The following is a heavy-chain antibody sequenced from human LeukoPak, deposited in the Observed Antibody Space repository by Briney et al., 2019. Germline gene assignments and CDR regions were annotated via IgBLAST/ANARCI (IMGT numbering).Heavy chain of an antibody. J-gene: IGHJ4*02. CDR3: VREGNEVLTKNFDH. D-gene: IGHD4-23*01. Sequence: GASVKVSCKASGFTFTGHYIHWVRQAPGQGLEWIGYISPDSEFTSSPQKFQGRVTMTRDTSMSTAYKELSSLTSDDTAMYYCVREGNEVLTKNFDHWGQGALVTVSS. CDR1: GFTFTGHY. CDR2: ISPDSEFT. V-gene: IGHV1-2*02.